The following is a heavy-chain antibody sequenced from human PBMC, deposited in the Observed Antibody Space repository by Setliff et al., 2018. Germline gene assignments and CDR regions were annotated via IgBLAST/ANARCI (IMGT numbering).Heavy chain of an antibody. V-gene: IGHV4-39*01. CDR3: ASHPRVTIFGVVAFDY. D-gene: IGHD3-3*01. CDR2: MYYSGKT. Sequence: LSLTCTVSGDSIARSYLYWGWIRQPPGKGLEWIATMYYSGKTFYIPSLQNRVTISVDTSQNQFSLKLSSVTAADTAAYYCASHPRVTIFGVVAFDYWGQGILVTVSS. J-gene: IGHJ4*02. CDR1: GDSIARSYLY.